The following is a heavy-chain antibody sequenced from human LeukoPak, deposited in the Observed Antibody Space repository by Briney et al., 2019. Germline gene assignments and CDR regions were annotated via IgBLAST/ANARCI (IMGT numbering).Heavy chain of an antibody. CDR3: ARVSRCSSTSCYYYYMDV. J-gene: IGHJ6*03. V-gene: IGHV1-69*05. D-gene: IGHD2-2*01. CDR1: GGTFSSYA. Sequence: SVKVSCKASGGTFSSYAISWVRQAPGQGLEWMGGIIPIFGTANYAKKFQGRVTITTDESTSTAYMELSSLRSEDTAVYYCARVSRCSSTSCYYYYMDVWGKGTTVTVSS. CDR2: IIPIFGTA.